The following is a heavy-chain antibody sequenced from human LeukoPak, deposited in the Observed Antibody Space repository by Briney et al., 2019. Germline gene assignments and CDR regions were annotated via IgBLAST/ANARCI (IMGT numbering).Heavy chain of an antibody. D-gene: IGHD1-7*01. J-gene: IGHJ4*02. CDR1: GGSFTNHF. V-gene: IGHV4-59*11. CDR2: ISGSGNT. CDR3: ARDPGGTGTSDFDF. Sequence: SETLSLTCTVSGGSFTNHFWNWIRQPPGKGLEWIGEISGSGNTRYNPSLSSRVTISVDTSKNQFSLRLNSVTAADTAVYYCARDPGGTGTSDFDFWGQGTLVTVSS.